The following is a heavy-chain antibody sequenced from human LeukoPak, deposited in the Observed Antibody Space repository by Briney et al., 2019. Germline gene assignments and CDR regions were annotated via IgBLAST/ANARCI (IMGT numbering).Heavy chain of an antibody. V-gene: IGHV4-59*01. D-gene: IGHD3-10*01. CDR2: IYYSGDT. CDR3: VRGPYGSGISNWFDP. Sequence: SETLSLTCTVSGGSISSYYWSWIRQPPGKGLEWIGYIYYSGDTNYNPSLQSRVTVSVDTSKNQFSLKLTSVTAADTAVYYCVRGPYGSGISNWFDPWGQGTLVTVSS. CDR1: GGSISSYY. J-gene: IGHJ5*02.